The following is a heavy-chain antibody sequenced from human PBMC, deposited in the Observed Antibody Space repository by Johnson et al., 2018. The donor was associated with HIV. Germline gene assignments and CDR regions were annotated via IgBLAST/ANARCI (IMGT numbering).Heavy chain of an antibody. V-gene: IGHV3-30*02. Sequence: QMQLVESGGSVIRPGGSLRLSCVGTGFTFENYGMSWVRQAPGKGLEWVAVMWYDGSNRYYADSVKGRFTISRDNSKNTLYLQMNSLRAEDTAVYYCAKDSRRWGAFSDAFDIWGQGTMVTVSS. CDR3: AKDSRRWGAFSDAFDI. CDR1: GFTFENYG. J-gene: IGHJ3*02. D-gene: IGHD1-26*01. CDR2: MWYDGSNR.